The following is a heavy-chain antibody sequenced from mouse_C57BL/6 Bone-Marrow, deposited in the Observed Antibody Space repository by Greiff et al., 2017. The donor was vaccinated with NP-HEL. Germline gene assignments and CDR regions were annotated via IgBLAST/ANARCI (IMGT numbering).Heavy chain of an antibody. Sequence: QVQLKQSGAELVKPGASVKLSCKASGYTFTSYWMHWVKQRPGQGLEWIGMIHPNSGSTNYNEKFKSKAKLTVDKSSSTAYMQLSSLTSEDSAVYYCARSYPAWFAYWGQGTLVTVSA. V-gene: IGHV1-64*01. CDR2: IHPNSGST. CDR1: GYTFTSYW. D-gene: IGHD1-1*01. J-gene: IGHJ3*01. CDR3: ARSYPAWFAY.